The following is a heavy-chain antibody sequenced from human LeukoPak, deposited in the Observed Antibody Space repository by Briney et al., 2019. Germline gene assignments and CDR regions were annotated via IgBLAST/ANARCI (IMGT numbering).Heavy chain of an antibody. CDR3: ASSTYYDYVWGSYRFDY. Sequence: ASVKVSCKASGYTFTSYAMHWVRQAPGHRLEWMGWINAGNGNTKYSQNFQGRVTITRDTSASTAYMELSSLRSEDTAVYYCASSTYYDYVWGSYRFDYWGQGTLVTVSS. CDR1: GYTFTSYA. CDR2: INAGNGNT. J-gene: IGHJ4*02. D-gene: IGHD3-16*02. V-gene: IGHV1-3*01.